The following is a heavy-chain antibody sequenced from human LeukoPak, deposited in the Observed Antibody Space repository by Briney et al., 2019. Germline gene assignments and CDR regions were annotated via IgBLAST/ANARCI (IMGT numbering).Heavy chain of an antibody. D-gene: IGHD3-22*01. V-gene: IGHV4-39*01. CDR1: GGPISISSYY. CDR2: IYYSGST. CDR3: ARRNYYDSSGYYFDY. Sequence: SETLSLTCTVSGGPISISSYYWGWIRQPPGKGLEWIGSIYYSGSTYYNPSLKSRVTISVDTSKNQFSLKLSSVTAADTAVYYCARRNYYDSSGYYFDYWGQGTLVTVSS. J-gene: IGHJ4*02.